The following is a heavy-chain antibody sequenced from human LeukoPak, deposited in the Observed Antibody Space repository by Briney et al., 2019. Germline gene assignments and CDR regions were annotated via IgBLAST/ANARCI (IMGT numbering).Heavy chain of an antibody. Sequence: ASVKVSCKVSGYTLTELSMHWVRQAPGKGLEWMGGFDPEDGETIYAQKFQGRVTMTEDTSTDTAYMELSSLRSEDTAVYYCATAYYYDSSGYYVVGAFDIWGQGAMVTVSS. V-gene: IGHV1-24*01. D-gene: IGHD3-22*01. CDR2: FDPEDGET. CDR3: ATAYYYDSSGYYVVGAFDI. CDR1: GYTLTELS. J-gene: IGHJ3*02.